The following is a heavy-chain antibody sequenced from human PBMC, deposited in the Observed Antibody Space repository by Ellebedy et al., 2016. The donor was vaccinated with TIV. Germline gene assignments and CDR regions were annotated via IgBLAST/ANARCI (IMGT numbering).Heavy chain of an antibody. J-gene: IGHJ6*02. CDR2: ISGSGGST. CDR1: GFTFSSYA. V-gene: IGHV3-23*01. D-gene: IGHD6-13*01. Sequence: GESLKISCAASGFTFSSYAMSWVRQAPGKGLEWVSAISGSGGSTYYADSVKGRFTISRDNAKTALFLQMNSLRDEDTAVYYCARKEVTIAAAGTKEHKYYYYYGMDVWGQGTTVTVSS. CDR3: ARKEVTIAAAGTKEHKYYYYYGMDV.